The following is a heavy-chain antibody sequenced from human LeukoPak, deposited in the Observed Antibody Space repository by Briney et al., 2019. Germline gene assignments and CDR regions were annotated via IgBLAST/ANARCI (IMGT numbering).Heavy chain of an antibody. V-gene: IGHV1-69*02. J-gene: IGHJ4*02. CDR3: ARSLTPGGFDY. Sequence: ASVEVSCKASGGTFSSYTISWVRQAPGQGLEWMGRIIPILGIANYAQKFQGRVTITADKSTSTAYMELSSLRSEDTAVYYCARSLTPGGFDYWGQGTLVTVSS. CDR1: GGTFSSYT. D-gene: IGHD1-1*01. CDR2: IIPILGIA.